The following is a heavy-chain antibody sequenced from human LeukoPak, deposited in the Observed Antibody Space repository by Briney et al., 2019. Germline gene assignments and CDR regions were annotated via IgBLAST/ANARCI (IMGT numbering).Heavy chain of an antibody. CDR1: GFTFSSYG. CDR2: IRYDGSNK. V-gene: IGHV3-30*02. J-gene: IGHJ4*02. CDR3: ARVFGNGGYSEY. Sequence: PGGSLRLSCAASGFTFSSYGMHWVRQAPGKGLEWVAFIRYDGSNKYYADSVKGRFTISRDNSKNTLYLHVNSLRAEDTAVYYCARVFGNGGYSEYWGQGTLVTVSS. D-gene: IGHD2-15*01.